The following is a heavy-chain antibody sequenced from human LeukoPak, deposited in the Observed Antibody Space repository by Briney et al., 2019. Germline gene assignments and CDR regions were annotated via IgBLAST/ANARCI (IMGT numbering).Heavy chain of an antibody. V-gene: IGHV1-8*01. Sequence: ASVKVSCKASGYTFTSYDINWVRQATGQGLEWMGWMNPNSNNTGYAQKFQGRVTMTRNTSISTAYMDLSSLRSEDTAVYYCARGRGSDWGFDYWGQGTLATVSS. CDR1: GYTFTSYD. CDR3: ARGRGSDWGFDY. J-gene: IGHJ4*02. D-gene: IGHD3-10*01. CDR2: MNPNSNNT.